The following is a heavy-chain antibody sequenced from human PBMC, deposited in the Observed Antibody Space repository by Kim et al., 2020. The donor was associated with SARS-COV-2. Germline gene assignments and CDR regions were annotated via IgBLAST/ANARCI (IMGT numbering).Heavy chain of an antibody. V-gene: IGHV4-59*08. J-gene: IGHJ4*02. Sequence: SETLSLTCTVSGGSISSYYWSWIRQPPGKRLEWIAYISYSGSTNYNPSLKSRVTISVDTSKNQFSLRLSSVTAADTAVYYCARHVRYSGNYYPLDYWGQGTLVTVSS. CDR2: ISYSGST. D-gene: IGHD1-26*01. CDR3: ARHVRYSGNYYPLDY. CDR1: GGSISSYY.